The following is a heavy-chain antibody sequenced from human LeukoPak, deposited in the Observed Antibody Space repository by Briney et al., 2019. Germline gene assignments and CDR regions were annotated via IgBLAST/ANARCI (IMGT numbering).Heavy chain of an antibody. CDR1: GGTFSSYA. Sequence: ASVKVSCKASGGTFSSYAISWVRQATGQGLEWMGWMNPNSGNTGYAQKFQGRVTMTRNTSISTAYMELSSLRSEDTAVYYCARGDTYYYGSGSYYWGQGTLVTVSS. J-gene: IGHJ4*02. V-gene: IGHV1-8*02. CDR2: MNPNSGNT. CDR3: ARGDTYYYGSGSYY. D-gene: IGHD3-10*01.